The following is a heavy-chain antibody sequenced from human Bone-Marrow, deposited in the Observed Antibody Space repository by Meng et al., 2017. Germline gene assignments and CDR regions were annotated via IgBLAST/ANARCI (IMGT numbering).Heavy chain of an antibody. CDR2: ISAYNGNT. CDR3: ASTGDSSAIYYYGMDV. J-gene: IGHJ6*02. D-gene: IGHD3-22*01. V-gene: IGHV1-18*01. CDR1: GYTFTSYG. Sequence: ASVKVSCKASGYTFTSYGISWVRQAPGQGLEWMGWISAYNGNTNYAQKLQGRVTMTTDTSTSTAYMELRSLRSDDTAVYYCASTGDSSAIYYYGMDVWGQGTTVTVSS.